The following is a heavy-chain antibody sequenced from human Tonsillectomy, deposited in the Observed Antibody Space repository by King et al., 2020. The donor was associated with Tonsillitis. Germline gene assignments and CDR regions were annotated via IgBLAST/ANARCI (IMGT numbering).Heavy chain of an antibody. CDR3: VRGTRSKGWLGESSLGY. J-gene: IGHJ4*02. CDR2: MNPNSGNT. CDR1: GYTFTNYD. V-gene: IGHV1-8*02. Sequence: VQLVESGAEVKKPGASVKVSCKASGYTFTNYDINWVRQATGQGIEWMGWMNPNSGNTGYAQEFQGRVTMPRNTSMNTAYMELSSRRFDDTAVYYCVRGTRSKGWLGESSLGYWGQGNLVTVSS. D-gene: IGHD3-10*01.